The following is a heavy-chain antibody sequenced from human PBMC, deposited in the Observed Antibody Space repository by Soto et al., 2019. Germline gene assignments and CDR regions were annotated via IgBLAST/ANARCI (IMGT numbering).Heavy chain of an antibody. CDR1: GGSISSYY. Sequence: SETLSLTCTVSGGSISSYYWSWIRQPPGKGLEWIGYIYYSGSTNYNPSLKSRVTISVDTSKNQFSLKLSSVTAADTAVYYCARSMDCSSTSCYLGNNWFDPWGQGTLVTVSS. CDR2: IYYSGST. V-gene: IGHV4-59*08. J-gene: IGHJ5*02. CDR3: ARSMDCSSTSCYLGNNWFDP. D-gene: IGHD2-2*01.